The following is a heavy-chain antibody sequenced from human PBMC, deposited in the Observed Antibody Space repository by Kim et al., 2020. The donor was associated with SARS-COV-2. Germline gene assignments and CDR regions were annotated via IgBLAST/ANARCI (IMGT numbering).Heavy chain of an antibody. CDR3: AREDTALDS. V-gene: IGHV3-7*01. CDR2: SEK. J-gene: IGHJ5*02. D-gene: IGHD5-18*01. Sequence: SEKYYVDSVKGRFTISRDNAKNSLYLQMNSLRAEDTAVYYCAREDTALDSWGQGTLVTVSS.